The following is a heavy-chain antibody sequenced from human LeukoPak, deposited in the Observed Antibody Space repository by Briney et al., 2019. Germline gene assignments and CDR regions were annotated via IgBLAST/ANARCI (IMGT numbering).Heavy chain of an antibody. CDR2: INHSGST. CDR1: GGSFSGYY. Sequence: SETLSLTCAVYGGSFSGYYWSWIRQPPGKGLEWIGEINHSGSTNYNPSLKSRVTISVDTSKNQFSLKLSSVTAADTAVYYCARTSWGIDYWGQGTLVTVST. D-gene: IGHD7-27*01. J-gene: IGHJ4*02. CDR3: ARTSWGIDY. V-gene: IGHV4-34*01.